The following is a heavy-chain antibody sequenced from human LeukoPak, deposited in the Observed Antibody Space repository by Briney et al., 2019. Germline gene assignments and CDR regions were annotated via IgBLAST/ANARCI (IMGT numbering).Heavy chain of an antibody. V-gene: IGHV4-61*02. CDR1: GGSITFGSYY. CDR3: ARARVIPASFDD. J-gene: IGHJ4*02. CDR2: IYTSGRT. Sequence: SQALSLTCTGSGGSITFGSYYWTWIRQPAGKGLEWIGRIYTSGRTFYNPSLKSRVTISMDTSMNQFSLRLNSVTAADTAVYYCARARVIPASFDDWGQGALVTVSS. D-gene: IGHD3-16*02.